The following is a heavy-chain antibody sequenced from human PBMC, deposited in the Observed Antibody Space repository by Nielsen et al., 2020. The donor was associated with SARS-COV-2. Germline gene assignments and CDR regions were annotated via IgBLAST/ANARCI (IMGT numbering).Heavy chain of an antibody. CDR3: TTDGRGYYYYGMDV. CDR2: IRSKIYGETA. V-gene: IGHV3-49*02. D-gene: IGHD3-10*01. Sequence: WIRQPPGKGLEWLGVIRSKIYGETAEYAASVKGRFTISRDDSQGVAYLQMNSLSTEDTAVYYCTTDGRGYYYYGMDVWGQGTTVTVSS. J-gene: IGHJ6*02.